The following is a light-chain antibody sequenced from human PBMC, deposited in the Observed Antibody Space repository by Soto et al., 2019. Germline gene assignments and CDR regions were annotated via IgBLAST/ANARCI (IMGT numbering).Light chain of an antibody. CDR1: QSISSW. Sequence: DIQMTQSPSTLSASVGDRVTITCRASQSISSWLAWYQQKPGTAPKLLIYKASTLQSGVPSRFSGSGSGTEFTLTISSLQPDDSATYYCQQYNDNWTFGQETKV. J-gene: IGKJ1*01. CDR2: KAS. CDR3: QQYNDNWT. V-gene: IGKV1-5*03.